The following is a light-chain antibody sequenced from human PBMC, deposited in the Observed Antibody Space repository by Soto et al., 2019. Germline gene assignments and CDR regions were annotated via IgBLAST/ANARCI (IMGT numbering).Light chain of an antibody. Sequence: EIVMTQSPATLSVSPGERATLSCRASQSVSSTLAWYQQKPGQAPRLLIYGASTRATGIPARFSGSGSGTEFTLTISSLQSEDFTVYYCQQNNNWPPLTCGGGTQVDIK. V-gene: IGKV3-15*01. CDR1: QSVSST. CDR2: GAS. CDR3: QQNNNWPPLT. J-gene: IGKJ4*01.